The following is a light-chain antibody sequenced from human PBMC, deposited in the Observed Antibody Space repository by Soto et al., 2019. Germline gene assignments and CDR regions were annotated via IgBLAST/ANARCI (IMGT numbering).Light chain of an antibody. CDR1: QSVSGYY. J-gene: IGKJ1*01. CDR2: GAS. V-gene: IGKV3-20*01. CDR3: QQYGSLPRT. Sequence: EIVLTPSPGTLSLSPGESATLSCRASQSVSGYYLAWYQQKPGQAPRLLIYGASIRATGIPDRFSGSGSGTDFTLTISRLEPEDSAVYYCQQYGSLPRTFGQGTKVEIK.